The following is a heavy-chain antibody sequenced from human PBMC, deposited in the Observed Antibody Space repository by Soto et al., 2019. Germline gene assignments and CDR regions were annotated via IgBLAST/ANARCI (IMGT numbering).Heavy chain of an antibody. Sequence: SETLSLTCTVSGGSISSYYWSWIRQPPGKGLEWIGYIYYSGSTNYNPSLKSRVTISVDTSKNQFSLKLSSVTAADTAVYYCAREAIIVVVPAAIKPAENYYYYYMDVWGKGTTVTVSS. CDR3: AREAIIVVVPAAIKPAENYYYYYMDV. CDR1: GGSISSYY. D-gene: IGHD2-2*02. CDR2: IYYSGST. J-gene: IGHJ6*03. V-gene: IGHV4-59*12.